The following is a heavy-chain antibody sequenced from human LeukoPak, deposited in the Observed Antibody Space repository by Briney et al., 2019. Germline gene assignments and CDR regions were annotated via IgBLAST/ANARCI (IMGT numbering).Heavy chain of an antibody. CDR2: ISYDGSNK. CDR1: GFTFSSYG. V-gene: IGHV3-30*18. Sequence: PGGSLRLSCAASGFTFSSYGMHWVRQAPGKGLEWVAVISYDGSNKYYADSVKGRFTISRDNSKNTLYLQMNSLRAEDTAVYYCAKVDLEHLGNYYYYYMDVWGKGTTVTVSS. J-gene: IGHJ6*03. D-gene: IGHD1/OR15-1a*01. CDR3: AKVDLEHLGNYYYYYMDV.